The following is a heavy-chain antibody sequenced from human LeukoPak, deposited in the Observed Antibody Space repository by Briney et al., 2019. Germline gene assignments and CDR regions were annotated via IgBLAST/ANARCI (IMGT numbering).Heavy chain of an antibody. CDR2: ITGSAGST. Sequence: PGGSLRLSCAASGFTFSSYAMSWVRQAPGKGLEWVSGITGSAGSTYYADSVKGRFTISRDNSKNTLFLQMNSLRSDDTAVYYCAKRGEYFHGSSGWNFDPWGRGTLVTVSS. CDR1: GFTFSSYA. V-gene: IGHV3-23*01. J-gene: IGHJ2*01. D-gene: IGHD3-22*01. CDR3: AKRGEYFHGSSGWNFDP.